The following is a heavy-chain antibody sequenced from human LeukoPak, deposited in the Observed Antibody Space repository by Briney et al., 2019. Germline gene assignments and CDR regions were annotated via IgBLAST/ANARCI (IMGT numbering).Heavy chain of an antibody. CDR3: ARESSQHGLN. Sequence: PSETLSLTCAVYGGSFSGYYWSWIRQPPGKGLEWIGYIYYSGSTNYNPSLKSRVTISVDTSKNQFSLKLSSVTAADTAVYYCARESSQHGLNWGQGTLVTVS. CDR1: GGSFSGYY. D-gene: IGHD3/OR15-3a*01. CDR2: IYYSGST. V-gene: IGHV4-59*12. J-gene: IGHJ4*02.